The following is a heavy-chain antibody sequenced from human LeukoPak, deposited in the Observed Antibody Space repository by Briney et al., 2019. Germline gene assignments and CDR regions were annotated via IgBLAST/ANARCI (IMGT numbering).Heavy chain of an antibody. CDR3: ARVSWFPGASYYYMDV. D-gene: IGHD3-9*01. V-gene: IGHV4-39*07. Sequence: SETLSLTCTVSGGSISSSSYYWGWIRQPPGKGLEWIGSIYYSGSTYYNPSLKSRVTISVDTSKNQFSLKLSSVTAADTAVYYCARVSWFPGASYYYMDVWGKGTTVTVSS. CDR2: IYYSGST. J-gene: IGHJ6*03. CDR1: GGSISSSSYY.